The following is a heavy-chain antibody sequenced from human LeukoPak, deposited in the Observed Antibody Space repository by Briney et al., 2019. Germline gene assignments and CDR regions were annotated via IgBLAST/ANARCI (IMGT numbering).Heavy chain of an antibody. V-gene: IGHV3-33*01. CDR1: GFTFSTYG. CDR3: ARDYGSLSV. Sequence: GGSLRLSCAASGFTFSTYGVHWVRQPPGKGLEWVAVIWYDGSKKYYADSVKGRFTISRDNSKNTLYLQMNSLRAEDTAVYYCARDYGSLSVWGQGTMVTVSS. CDR2: IWYDGSKK. D-gene: IGHD3-9*01. J-gene: IGHJ3*01.